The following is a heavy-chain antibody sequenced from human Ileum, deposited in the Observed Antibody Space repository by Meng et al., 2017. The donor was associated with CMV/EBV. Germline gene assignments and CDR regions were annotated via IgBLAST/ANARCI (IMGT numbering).Heavy chain of an antibody. CDR3: ARDSGRMNY. J-gene: IGHJ4*02. CDR1: GFTFSRYW. Sequence: GESLKISCAASGFTFSRYWMNWVRQAPGKGLEWVANIKQDGSEKYYVDSVEGRFTISRDNAKNSLYLQMNSLRAEDTAVYYCARDSGRMNYWGQGTLVTVSS. V-gene: IGHV3-7*01. CDR2: IKQDGSEK. D-gene: IGHD2-8*01.